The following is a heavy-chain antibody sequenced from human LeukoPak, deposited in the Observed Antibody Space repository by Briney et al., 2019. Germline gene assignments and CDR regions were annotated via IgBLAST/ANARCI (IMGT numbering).Heavy chain of an antibody. CDR1: GGSISSYY. D-gene: IGHD3-3*01. V-gene: IGHV4-59*01. J-gene: IGHJ6*03. Sequence: SETLSLTCTVSGGSISSYYWSWIRQPPGKGLEWIGYIYHSGSTNYNPSLKSRVTISVDTSKNQFSLKLSSVTAADTAVYYCARVYYDFWSGHRTNYYMDVWGKGTTVTVSS. CDR3: ARVYYDFWSGHRTNYYMDV. CDR2: IYHSGST.